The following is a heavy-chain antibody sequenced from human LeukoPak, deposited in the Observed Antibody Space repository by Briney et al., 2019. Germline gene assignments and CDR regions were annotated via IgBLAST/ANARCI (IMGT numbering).Heavy chain of an antibody. CDR2: ISGSGGGT. V-gene: IGHV3-23*01. CDR1: GFTFSSYA. CDR3: AKDYGITGTTRLDY. Sequence: GGSLRLSCAASGFTFSSYAMSWVRQAPEKGLEWVSTISGSGGGTYYADPVKGRFTISRDNSKNTVYLQMNSLRAEDTAVYYCAKDYGITGTTRLDYWGQGTLVTVSS. D-gene: IGHD1/OR15-1a*01. J-gene: IGHJ4*02.